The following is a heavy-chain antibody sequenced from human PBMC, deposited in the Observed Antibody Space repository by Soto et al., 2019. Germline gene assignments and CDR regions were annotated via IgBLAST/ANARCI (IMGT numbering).Heavy chain of an antibody. CDR1: GFTFSSYA. CDR3: ARDGHMPFDS. CDR2: ISYDGSNK. J-gene: IGHJ4*02. V-gene: IGHV3-30-3*01. Sequence: GGSLRLSCAASGFTFSSYAMHWVRQAPGKGLEWVAVISYDGSNKYYADSVKGRFTISRDNSKNTLYLQMNSLRAEDTAVYYCARDGHMPFDSWGPGTLVTVSS. D-gene: IGHD2-2*01.